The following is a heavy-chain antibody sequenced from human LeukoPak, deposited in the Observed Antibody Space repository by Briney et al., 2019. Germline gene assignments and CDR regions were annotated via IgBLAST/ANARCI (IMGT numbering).Heavy chain of an antibody. D-gene: IGHD2-15*01. V-gene: IGHV3-11*04. CDR3: ARDRPRYCSGGSCAAGDAFDI. Sequence: GGSLRLSCAASGFTFTGYFMSWIRQAPGKRPEWVADISNSGGTIHYADSVKGRFTISRDNAKNSLYLQMNSLRAEDTAVYYCARDRPRYCSGGSCAAGDAFDIWGQGTMVTVSS. CDR2: ISNSGGTI. CDR1: GFTFTGYF. J-gene: IGHJ3*02.